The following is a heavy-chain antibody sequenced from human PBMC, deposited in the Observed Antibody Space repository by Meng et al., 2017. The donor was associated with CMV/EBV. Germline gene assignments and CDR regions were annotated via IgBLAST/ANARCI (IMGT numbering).Heavy chain of an antibody. CDR1: GYTFTSYY. J-gene: IGHJ6*02. CDR2: MNPNSGNT. V-gene: IGHV1-8*02. D-gene: IGHD3-3*01. Sequence: ASVKVSCKASGYTFTSYYMHWVRQAPGQGLEWMGWMNPNSGNTGYAQKFQGRVTMTRNTSISTAYMELSSLRSEDTAVYYCARGVRYYDFWSGLSNLQTTYGMDVWGQGTTVTVSS. CDR3: ARGVRYYDFWSGLSNLQTTYGMDV.